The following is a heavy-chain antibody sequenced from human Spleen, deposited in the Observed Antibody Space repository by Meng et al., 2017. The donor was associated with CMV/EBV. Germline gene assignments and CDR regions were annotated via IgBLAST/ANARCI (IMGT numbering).Heavy chain of an antibody. D-gene: IGHD2/OR15-2a*01. CDR1: GYTFTAYY. Sequence: ASGYTFTAYYIHGVRQAPGQGLEWMGWLNPYSGGTNYAQKFQDRVTMTRDTSISTAYMELTSLSSDDTAVYYCARASRSTTYTSPSYWGQGTLVTVSS. V-gene: IGHV1-2*02. CDR3: ARASRSTTYTSPSY. J-gene: IGHJ4*02. CDR2: LNPYSGGT.